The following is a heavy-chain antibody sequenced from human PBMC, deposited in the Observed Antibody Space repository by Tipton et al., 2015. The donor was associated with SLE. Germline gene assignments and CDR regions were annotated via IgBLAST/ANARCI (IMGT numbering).Heavy chain of an antibody. CDR1: GYTFTNYF. J-gene: IGHJ4*02. D-gene: IGHD6-6*01. CDR2: VDPRGIDS. Sequence: QLVQSGAEVKKPGASVVISCRTSGYTFTNYFIQWVRQVPGQGLEWMGKVDPRGIDSKYAQKFQDRVTLTRHTSTNTVYMEMSSLTSDDTAVYYCARGGWYSSLSLGLFDYWGQGTLVTVSS. CDR3: ARGGWYSSLSLGLFDY. V-gene: IGHV1-46*01.